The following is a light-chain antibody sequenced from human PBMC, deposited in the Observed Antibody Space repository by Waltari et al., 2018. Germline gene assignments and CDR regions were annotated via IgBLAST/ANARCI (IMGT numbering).Light chain of an antibody. V-gene: IGLV4-69*01. J-gene: IGLJ3*02. CDR3: QTWGTGVVV. Sequence: QLVLTQAPSASASLGASVTLTGPLSSGHSNYVIAWHQQQPEKGPRYLIRLNNDGSHRKGDGIPDRFSGSRSGAECYLTISSLQSEDEADYYCQTWGTGVVVFGGGTKLTVL. CDR1: SGHSNYV. CDR2: LNNDGSH.